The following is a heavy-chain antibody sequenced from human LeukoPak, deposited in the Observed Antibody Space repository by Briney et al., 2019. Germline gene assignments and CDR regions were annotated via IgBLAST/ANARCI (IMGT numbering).Heavy chain of an antibody. CDR2: ISAYNGNT. Sequence: GASVKVSCKASGYTFTSYGISWARQAPGQGLEWMGWISAYNGNTNYAQKFQGRVTITTDESTSTAYMELSSLRSEDTAVYYCARLNTATLFDIWGQGTMVTVSS. D-gene: IGHD5-18*01. V-gene: IGHV1-18*01. J-gene: IGHJ3*02. CDR3: ARLNTATLFDI. CDR1: GYTFTSYG.